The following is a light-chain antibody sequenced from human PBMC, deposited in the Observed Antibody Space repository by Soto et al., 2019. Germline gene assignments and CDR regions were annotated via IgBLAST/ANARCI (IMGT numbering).Light chain of an antibody. CDR1: SSDVATYNY. Sequence: QSALAQPASVSGSPGRSISISCIGTSSDVATYNYVSWYQQHPGKAPKLMIYEVTNRPSGVSSRFSGSKSGDTASLTISGLQADDEADYYCSSYTSSGNVIFGGGTKLTVL. J-gene: IGLJ2*01. CDR3: SSYTSSGNVI. CDR2: EVT. V-gene: IGLV2-14*01.